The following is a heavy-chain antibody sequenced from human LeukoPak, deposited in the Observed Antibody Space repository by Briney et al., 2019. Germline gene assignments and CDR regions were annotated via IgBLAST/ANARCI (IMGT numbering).Heavy chain of an antibody. J-gene: IGHJ4*02. Sequence: SETLSLTCAVYGGSFSGYYWSWIRQPPGKGLEWIGEINHSGSTNYNPSLKSRVTISVDTSKNQFSLKLNSVTAADTAVYYCARSLIADYWGQGTLVTVSS. D-gene: IGHD3-16*01. CDR1: GGSFSGYY. V-gene: IGHV4-34*01. CDR3: ARSLIADY. CDR2: INHSGST.